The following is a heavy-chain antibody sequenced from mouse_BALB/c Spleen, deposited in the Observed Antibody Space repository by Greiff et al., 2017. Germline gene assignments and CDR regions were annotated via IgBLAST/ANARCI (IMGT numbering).Heavy chain of an antibody. Sequence: EVQLVESGGGLVQPGGSRKLSCAASGLTFSDYGMAWVRQAPGKGPEWVAFISNLAYSIYYADTVTGRFTISRENAKNTLYLEMSSLRSEDTAMYYCAREGLSYYFDYWGQGTTLTVSS. V-gene: IGHV5-15*02. CDR2: ISNLAYSI. CDR3: AREGLSYYFDY. CDR1: GLTFSDYG. J-gene: IGHJ2*01.